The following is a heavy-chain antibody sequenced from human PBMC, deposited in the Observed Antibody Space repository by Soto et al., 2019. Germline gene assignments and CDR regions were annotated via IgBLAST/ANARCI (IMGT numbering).Heavy chain of an antibody. D-gene: IGHD6-13*01. V-gene: IGHV4-34*01. CDR2: INHSGST. Sequence: NPSETLSLTCAVYGGSFSGYYWSWIRQPPGKGLEWIGEINHSGSTNYNPSLKSRVTISVDTSKNQFSLKLSSVTAADTAVYYCARGLSSWSTELDYWGQGTLVTVSS. CDR3: ARGLSSWSTELDY. J-gene: IGHJ4*02. CDR1: GGSFSGYY.